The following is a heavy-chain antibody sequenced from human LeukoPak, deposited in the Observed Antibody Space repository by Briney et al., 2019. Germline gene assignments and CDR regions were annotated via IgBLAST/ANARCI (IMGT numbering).Heavy chain of an antibody. D-gene: IGHD3-10*01. CDR3: AREIWFGELLHYYYYMDV. J-gene: IGHJ6*03. Sequence: ASVKVSCKASGYTFTSYDINWVRQATGQGLEWMGWMNPNSGNTGYAQKFRGRVTITRNTSISTAYMELSSLRSEDTAVYYCAREIWFGELLHYYYYMDVWGKGTTVTVSS. CDR1: GYTFTSYD. V-gene: IGHV1-8*03. CDR2: MNPNSGNT.